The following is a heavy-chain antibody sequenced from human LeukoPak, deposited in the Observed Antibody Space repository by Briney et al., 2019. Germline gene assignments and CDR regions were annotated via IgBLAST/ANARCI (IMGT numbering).Heavy chain of an antibody. V-gene: IGHV1-8*01. D-gene: IGHD6-13*01. CDR2: MNPNSGNT. CDR1: GYTFTSYD. Sequence: GASVKVSCKASGYTFTSYDINWVRQATGQGLEWMGWMNPNSGNTGYAQKFQGRVTMTRNTSISTAYMELSSLRSEDTAVYYCAWSSSSWYYFDSWGQGTLVTVSS. J-gene: IGHJ4*02. CDR3: AWSSSSWYYFDS.